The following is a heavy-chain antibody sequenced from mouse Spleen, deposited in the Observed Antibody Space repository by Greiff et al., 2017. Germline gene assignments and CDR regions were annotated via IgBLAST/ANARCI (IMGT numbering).Heavy chain of an antibody. CDR2: IDPETGGT. J-gene: IGHJ3*01. CDR3: TRFLPYGNYEAWFAY. Sequence: QVQLQQSGPEVVRPGVSVKISCKGSGYTFTDYEMHWVKQTPVHGLEWIGAIDPETGGTAYNQKFKGKAILTADKSSSTAYMELRSLTSEDSAVYYCTRFLPYGNYEAWFAYWGQGTLVTVSA. CDR1: GYTFTDYE. D-gene: IGHD2-1*01. V-gene: IGHV1-15*01.